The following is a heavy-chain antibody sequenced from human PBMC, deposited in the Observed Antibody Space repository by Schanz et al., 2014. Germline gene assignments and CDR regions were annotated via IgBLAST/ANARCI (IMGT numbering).Heavy chain of an antibody. CDR2: IGGSDGNT. CDR3: ARGRGCTGGSCYSWFDL. V-gene: IGHV1-18*01. J-gene: IGHJ5*02. CDR1: GYTFTRSG. Sequence: QVQLVQSGGEVKTPGASVKVSCKASGYTFTRSGISWVRQAPGQGLEWMGWIGGSDGNTNFAQKFQGRVTMTRNTSISTAYMELSSLRSEDTAVYYCARGRGCTGGSCYSWFDLWGQGTLVTVAS. D-gene: IGHD2-15*01.